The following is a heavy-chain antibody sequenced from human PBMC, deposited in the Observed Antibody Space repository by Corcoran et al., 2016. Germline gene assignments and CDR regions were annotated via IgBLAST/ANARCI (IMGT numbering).Heavy chain of an antibody. Sequence: QVQLQESGPGLVKPSETLSLTCTVSGGSISSYYWSWIRQPPGKGLEWIGYIYYSGSTNYNPSLKSRVTISVDTSKNQFALKLSSVTDADTAVYYCARVSPYGSGSYPSQLDYWGQGTLVTVSS. D-gene: IGHD3-10*01. CDR2: IYYSGST. J-gene: IGHJ4*02. CDR3: ARVSPYGSGSYPSQLDY. V-gene: IGHV4-59*01. CDR1: GGSISSYY.